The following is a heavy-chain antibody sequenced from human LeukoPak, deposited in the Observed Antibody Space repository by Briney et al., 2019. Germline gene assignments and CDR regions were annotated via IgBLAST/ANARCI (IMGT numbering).Heavy chain of an antibody. CDR1: GYTFTSYD. V-gene: IGHV1-18*01. Sequence: GASVKVSCKASGYTFTSYDINWVRQATGQGLEWMGWISAYNGNTNYAQKLQGRVTMTTGTSTSTAYMELRSLRSDDTAVYYCARAKTYYYDSSGYESAEYFQHWGQGTLVTVSS. CDR2: ISAYNGNT. CDR3: ARAKTYYYDSSGYESAEYFQH. D-gene: IGHD3-22*01. J-gene: IGHJ1*01.